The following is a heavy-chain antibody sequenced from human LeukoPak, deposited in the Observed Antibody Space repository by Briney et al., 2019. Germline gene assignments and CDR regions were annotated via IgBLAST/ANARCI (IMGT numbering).Heavy chain of an antibody. J-gene: IGHJ6*02. CDR3: ARGSTMVSYYHYGMDV. CDR2: MNPNSGNT. V-gene: IGHV1-8*01. Sequence: ASVKVSCKASGYTFTSYDINWVRQATGQGLEWMGWMNPNSGNTGYAQKFQGRVTMTRNTSISTAYMELSSLRSEDTAVYYCARGSTMVSYYHYGMDVWGQGTTVTVSS. CDR1: GYTFTSYD. D-gene: IGHD3-10*01.